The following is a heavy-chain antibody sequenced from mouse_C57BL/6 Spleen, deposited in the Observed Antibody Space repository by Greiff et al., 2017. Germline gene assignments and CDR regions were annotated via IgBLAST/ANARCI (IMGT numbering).Heavy chain of an antibody. CDR3: ARRYGSSPHAMDY. D-gene: IGHD1-1*01. Sequence: EVKLQQSGPELVKPGASVKISCKASGYTFTDYYMNWVKQSHGKSLEWIGDINPNNGGTSYNQKFKGKATLTVDKSSSTAYMELRSLTSEDSAVYYCARRYGSSPHAMDYWGQGTSVTVSS. CDR1: GYTFTDYY. CDR2: INPNNGGT. J-gene: IGHJ4*01. V-gene: IGHV1-26*01.